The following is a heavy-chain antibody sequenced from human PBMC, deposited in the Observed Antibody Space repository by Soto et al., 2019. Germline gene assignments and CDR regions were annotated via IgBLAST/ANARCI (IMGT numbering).Heavy chain of an antibody. J-gene: IGHJ3*02. CDR2: IIPILGIA. V-gene: IGHV1-69*02. D-gene: IGHD3-16*01. Sequence: QVQLVQSGAEVKKPGSSVKFSCKASGGTFSSYTITWVRQAPGQVLEWMGRIIPILGIANYAQKIQGRVTITADKSTSTAYMELSSLSSEDTAVYDYEVGELPAVAFDIWGQGTMVTVSS. CDR1: GGTFSSYT. CDR3: EVGELPAVAFDI.